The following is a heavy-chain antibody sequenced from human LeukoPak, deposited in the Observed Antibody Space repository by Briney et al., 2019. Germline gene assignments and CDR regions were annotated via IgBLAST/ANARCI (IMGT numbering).Heavy chain of an antibody. Sequence: PGGSLRLSCAASGFVVTDNYLAWARQAPGKGLEWVSTISNGGDPFYGDSVKGRSTISRDESTHTFSLQLDSLRVEDMGVCYCALLSGGTFDYWGQGTQVTVAS. CDR1: GFVVTDNY. D-gene: IGHD2/OR15-2a*01. CDR2: ISNGGDP. J-gene: IGHJ4*02. CDR3: ALLSGGTFDY. V-gene: IGHV3-53*01.